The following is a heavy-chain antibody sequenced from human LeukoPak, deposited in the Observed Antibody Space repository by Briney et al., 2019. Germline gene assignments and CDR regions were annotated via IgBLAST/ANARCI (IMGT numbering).Heavy chain of an antibody. Sequence: SETLSLTCAVYGGSFSGYYWSWIRQPPGKGLEWIGEINHSGSTNYNPSLKSRVTISVDTSKNQFSLKLSSVTAADTAVYYCARSGYSYGSPIYYWGQGTLVTVSS. CDR3: ARSGYSYGSPIYY. CDR2: INHSGST. CDR1: GGSFSGYY. J-gene: IGHJ4*02. V-gene: IGHV4-34*01. D-gene: IGHD5-18*01.